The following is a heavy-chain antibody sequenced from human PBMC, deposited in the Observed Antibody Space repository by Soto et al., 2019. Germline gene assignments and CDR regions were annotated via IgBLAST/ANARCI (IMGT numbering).Heavy chain of an antibody. CDR1: GYSFTIYW. J-gene: IGHJ4*02. Sequence: GESLKISCKGSGYSFTIYWIGWVRQMPGKGLEWMGIIYPGDSDTRYSPSFQGQVTISADKSISTAYLQWSSLKASDTAMYYCAXTYYYDSSGYGTPHFDYWGQGTLVTVSS. CDR2: IYPGDSDT. CDR3: AXTYYYDSSGYGTPHFDY. V-gene: IGHV5-51*01. D-gene: IGHD3-22*01.